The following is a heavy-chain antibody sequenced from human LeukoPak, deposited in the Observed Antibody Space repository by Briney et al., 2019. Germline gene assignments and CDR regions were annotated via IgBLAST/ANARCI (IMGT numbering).Heavy chain of an antibody. CDR1: GFTFSSYS. Sequence: GGSLRLSCAASGFTFSSYSMNWVRQAPGKGLERVSSISSSSSYIYYADSVKGRFTISRDNAKNSLYLQMNSLRAEDTAVYYCASRGLITMVRGGSGRAFDIWGQGTMVTVSS. J-gene: IGHJ3*02. D-gene: IGHD3-10*01. V-gene: IGHV3-21*01. CDR3: ASRGLITMVRGGSGRAFDI. CDR2: ISSSSSYI.